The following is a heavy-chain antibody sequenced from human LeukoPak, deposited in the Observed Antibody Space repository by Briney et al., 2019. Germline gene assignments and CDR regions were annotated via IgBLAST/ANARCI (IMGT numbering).Heavy chain of an antibody. CDR2: IYTSGST. CDR3: AGHYYYDTTGSDY. Sequence: TSETLSLTCTVSGGSITGYYWSWIRQPAGKGLEWIGRIYTSGSTNYSPSLKSRVTMSVDTSKSQFSLKLSSVTAADTAMYYCAGHYYYDTTGSDYWGQGTLVTVSS. J-gene: IGHJ4*02. V-gene: IGHV4-4*07. CDR1: GGSITGYY. D-gene: IGHD3-22*01.